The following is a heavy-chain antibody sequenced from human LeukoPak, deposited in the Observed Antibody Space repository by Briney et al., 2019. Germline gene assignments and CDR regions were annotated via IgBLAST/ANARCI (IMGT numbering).Heavy chain of an antibody. V-gene: IGHV4-34*01. J-gene: IGHJ4*02. CDR1: GGSFSGYY. CDR2: INHSGST. D-gene: IGHD3-22*01. CDR3: AAHYYYDSSSYSYDY. Sequence: SETLSLTCAVYGGSFSGYYWSWIRQPPGKGLEWIGEINHSGSTNYNPSLKSRVTISVDTSKNQFSLKLSSVTAADTAVYYCAAHYYYDSSSYSYDYWGQGTLVTVSS.